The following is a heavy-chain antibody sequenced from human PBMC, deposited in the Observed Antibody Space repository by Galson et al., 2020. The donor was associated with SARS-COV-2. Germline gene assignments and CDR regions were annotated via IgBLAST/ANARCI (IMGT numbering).Heavy chain of an antibody. Sequence: ESGPTLVKPTQTFTLTCTFSGFSLSTSGMCVRWIRQPPGKALEWLARISWDDEVYYSSSLKTRLTISKDTSKNQVVLTMTNMDPVDTATYYCARIELAAAGPDDDYYYYGMDVWGQGTTVTVSS. D-gene: IGHD6-13*01. CDR2: ISWDDEV. CDR1: GFSLSTSGMC. J-gene: IGHJ6*02. CDR3: ARIELAAAGPDDDYYYYGMDV. V-gene: IGHV2-70*11.